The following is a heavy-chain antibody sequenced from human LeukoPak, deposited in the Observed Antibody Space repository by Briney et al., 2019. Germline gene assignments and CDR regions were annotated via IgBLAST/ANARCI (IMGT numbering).Heavy chain of an antibody. CDR2: IYYSGST. J-gene: IGHJ6*02. CDR1: GGSISCSSYY. Sequence: SETLSLTCTVSGGSISCSSYYWGWIRQPPGKGLEWIGSIYYSGSTYYNPSLKSRVTISVDTSKNQFSLKLSSVTAADTAVYYCARHKVRHNYYDTERGMDVWGQGTTVTVSS. CDR3: ARHKVRHNYYDTERGMDV. D-gene: IGHD3-22*01. V-gene: IGHV4-39*01.